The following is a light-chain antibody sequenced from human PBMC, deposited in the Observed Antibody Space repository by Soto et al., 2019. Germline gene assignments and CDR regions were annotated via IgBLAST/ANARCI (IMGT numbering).Light chain of an antibody. Sequence: LTQSPAAGCVFPGXCGALSCRARQSVSSYLAWYQQKPGQAPRHLIYDASNRATGIPARFSGSGSGTDFTLTISSLEPEDFAVYYCQQRSNWPPWTFGQGTKV. CDR2: DAS. J-gene: IGKJ1*01. CDR1: QSVSSY. V-gene: IGKV3-11*01. CDR3: QQRSNWPPWT.